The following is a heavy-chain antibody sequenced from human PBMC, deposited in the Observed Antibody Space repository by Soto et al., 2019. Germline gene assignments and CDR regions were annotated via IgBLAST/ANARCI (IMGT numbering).Heavy chain of an antibody. Sequence: PSETLSLTCNVSGSSISGADYYWSWIRQLPGKGLEWIGYIFYSGTSYYNYNSSLKSRLFMSLDPSKNSFYLKLTSVTAADTAVYYCARTRGSSFFDFWGPGILVTVS. CDR1: GSSISGADYY. CDR2: IFYSGTS. V-gene: IGHV4-31*03. J-gene: IGHJ4*02. CDR3: ARTRGSSFFDF. D-gene: IGHD3-10*01.